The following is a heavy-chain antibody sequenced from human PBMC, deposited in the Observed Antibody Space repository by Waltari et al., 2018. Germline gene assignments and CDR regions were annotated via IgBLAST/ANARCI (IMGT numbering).Heavy chain of an antibody. J-gene: IGHJ4*02. V-gene: IGHV4-38-2*02. D-gene: IGHD3-3*01. CDR2: IYHCGST. Sequence: QVQLQESGSGLVKPSETLSLTCTVSGYSISSVYYWGWLRAPPGKGLVWIGSIYHCGSTYYNPSLKSRVTISVDTSKNQFSLKLSSVTAADTAVYYCARANYDFWSGYPSFDYWGQGTLVTVSS. CDR1: GYSISSVYY. CDR3: ARANYDFWSGYPSFDY.